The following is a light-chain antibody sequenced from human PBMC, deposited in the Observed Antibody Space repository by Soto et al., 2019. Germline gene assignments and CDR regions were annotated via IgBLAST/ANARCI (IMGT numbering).Light chain of an antibody. CDR3: QQYGGSPRT. CDR2: DAS. CDR1: QSVSSGY. V-gene: IGKV3-20*01. Sequence: EIVLTQSPGTLSLSPVERGTLSCRASQSVSSGYLAWYQQKPGQAPRLLIYDASSRATGIPDRFSGSGSGTDFTLTISRLEPEDFAVYYCQQYGGSPRTFGQGTKV. J-gene: IGKJ1*01.